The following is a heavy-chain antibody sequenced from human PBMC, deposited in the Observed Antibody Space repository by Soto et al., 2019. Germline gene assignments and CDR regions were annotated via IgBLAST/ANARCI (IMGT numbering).Heavy chain of an antibody. V-gene: IGHV4-59*01. CDR3: ARGQYRGVFDY. CDR1: GGSISSYY. D-gene: IGHD2-2*02. J-gene: IGHJ4*02. CDR2: IYYSGST. Sequence: PSETLSLTCTVSGGSISSYYWSWIRQPPGKGLEWIGYIYYSGSTNYNPSLKSRVTISVDTSKNQFSLKLSSVTAADTAVYYCARGQYRGVFDYWGQGTLVTVSS.